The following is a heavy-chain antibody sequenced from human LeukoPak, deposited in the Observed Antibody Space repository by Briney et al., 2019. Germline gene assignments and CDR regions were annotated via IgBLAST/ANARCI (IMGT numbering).Heavy chain of an antibody. CDR3: ARDGSAWSFDY. CDR2: INGDGSGP. CDR1: GFTFSSYW. Sequence: GGSLRLSCAASGFTFSSYWMHWVRQAPGKGLVWVSRINGDGSGPACADSVKGRFTISRDNAKNTLFLQMNNLRAEDTAVYYCARDGSAWSFDYWGQGTLVTASP. V-gene: IGHV3-74*01. J-gene: IGHJ4*02. D-gene: IGHD6-19*01.